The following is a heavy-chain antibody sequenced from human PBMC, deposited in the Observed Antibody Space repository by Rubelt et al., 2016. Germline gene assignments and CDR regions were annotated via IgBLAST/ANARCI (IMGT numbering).Heavy chain of an antibody. V-gene: IGHV3-23*01. CDR2: TSGSGAST. Sequence: EVQLLESGGGLVQPGGSLRLSCAASGFTFSSYAMTWVRQAPGKGLEWVSGTSGSGASTYYADSVKGRFAFSRDNSKNTLYLQINSLTAEDTAVFYCAEIGSSAAEPLDYWGQGTLVTVSS. CDR1: GFTFSSYA. CDR3: AEIGSSAAEPLDY. D-gene: IGHD6-6*01. J-gene: IGHJ4*02.